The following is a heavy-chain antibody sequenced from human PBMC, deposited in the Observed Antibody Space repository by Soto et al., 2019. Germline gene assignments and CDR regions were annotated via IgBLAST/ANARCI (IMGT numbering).Heavy chain of an antibody. V-gene: IGHV4-39*01. CDR1: GGSISSSSYY. J-gene: IGHJ5*02. Sequence: SETLSLTCTVSGGSISSSSYYWGWIRQPPGKGLEWIGSIYYSGSTYYNPSLKSRVTISVDTSKNQFSLKLSSVTAADTAVYYCARQGQDYDYIWGSYCSNWFDPWGQGTLVTVSS. D-gene: IGHD3-16*01. CDR2: IYYSGST. CDR3: ARQGQDYDYIWGSYCSNWFDP.